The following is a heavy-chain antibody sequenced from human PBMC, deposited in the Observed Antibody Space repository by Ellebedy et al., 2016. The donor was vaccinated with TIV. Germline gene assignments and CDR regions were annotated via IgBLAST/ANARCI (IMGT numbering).Heavy chain of an antibody. CDR3: ARGIQLLLRIIDY. CDR2: ISSSSSTI. V-gene: IGHV3-48*02. D-gene: IGHD5-18*01. Sequence: PGGSLRLSCAASGFTFSSYAMHWVRQAPGKGLEWVSYISSSSSTIYYADAVKGRFTISRDNAKNSLYLQMNSLRDEDTAVYYCARGIQLLLRIIDYWGQGTLVTVSS. J-gene: IGHJ4*02. CDR1: GFTFSSYA.